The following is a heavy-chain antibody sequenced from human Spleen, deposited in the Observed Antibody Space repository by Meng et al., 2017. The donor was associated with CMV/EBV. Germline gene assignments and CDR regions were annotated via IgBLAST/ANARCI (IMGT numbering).Heavy chain of an antibody. CDR1: GFTFDDYA. Sequence: GGSMRLSCAASGFTFDDYAMHWVRQAPGKGLEWVSGISWNSGSIGYADSVKGRFTISRDNAKNSLYLQMNSLRAEDTAVYCCARRETGTTCYFDYWGQGTLVTVSS. CDR3: ARRETGTTCYFDY. J-gene: IGHJ4*02. CDR2: ISWNSGSI. D-gene: IGHD1-1*01. V-gene: IGHV3-9*01.